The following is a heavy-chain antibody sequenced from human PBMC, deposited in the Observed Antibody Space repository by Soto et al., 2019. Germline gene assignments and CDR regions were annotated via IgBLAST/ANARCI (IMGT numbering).Heavy chain of an antibody. CDR2: TYYRSKWYN. D-gene: IGHD6-19*01. CDR1: GDSVSSNSAA. V-gene: IGHV6-1*01. CDR3: ARDLNKVAVAGMRLDV. Sequence: TLSLTCAISGDSVSSNSAAWNCIRQSPSIGLEWLGRTYYRSKWYNDYAVSVKSRITINPDTSKNQFSLQLNSVTPEDTAVYYCARDLNKVAVAGMRLDVWGQGTTVTVSS. J-gene: IGHJ6*02.